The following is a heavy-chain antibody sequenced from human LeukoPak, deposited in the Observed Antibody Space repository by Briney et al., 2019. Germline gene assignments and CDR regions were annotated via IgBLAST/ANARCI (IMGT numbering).Heavy chain of an antibody. CDR2: IYHSGST. J-gene: IGHJ4*02. D-gene: IGHD4-23*01. CDR3: ARGGNAPDY. CDR1: VGSLSSGGYS. Sequence: PSQTLSLTCAVSVGSLSSGGYSWSWTRQPPGKGLEWIGYIYHSGSTYYNPSLKSRVTISVDRSKNQFSLKLSSVTAADTAVYYCARGGNAPDYWGQGTLVTVSS. V-gene: IGHV4-30-2*01.